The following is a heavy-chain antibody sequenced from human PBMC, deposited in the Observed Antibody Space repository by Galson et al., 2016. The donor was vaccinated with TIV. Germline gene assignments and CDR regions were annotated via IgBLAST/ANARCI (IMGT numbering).Heavy chain of an antibody. V-gene: IGHV1-69*13. D-gene: IGHD3-22*01. CDR1: GVTFSYFA. CDR3: ARGRGIYDSSGYFLFDH. Sequence: SVKVSCKASGVTFSYFAFSWVRQAPGQGLEWMGGIVPMFGTTNHAQKFQGRVTISADESTTTAYLELSSLRSEDTAVYYCARGRGIYDSSGYFLFDHWGQGTLVTVSS. J-gene: IGHJ5*02. CDR2: IVPMFGTT.